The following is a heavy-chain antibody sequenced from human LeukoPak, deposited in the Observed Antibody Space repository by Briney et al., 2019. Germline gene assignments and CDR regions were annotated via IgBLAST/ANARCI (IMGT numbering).Heavy chain of an antibody. J-gene: IGHJ4*02. CDR1: GFTFSSYS. V-gene: IGHV3-48*01. CDR2: ISSSSSTI. CDR3: AREDPWVTTTLGDY. D-gene: IGHD4-17*01. Sequence: SGGSLRLSCAASGFTFSSYSMNWVRQAPGKGLEWVSYISSSSSTIYYADSVKGRFTISRDNAKNSLYLQVNSLRAEDTAVYYCAREDPWVTTTLGDYWGQGTLVTVSS.